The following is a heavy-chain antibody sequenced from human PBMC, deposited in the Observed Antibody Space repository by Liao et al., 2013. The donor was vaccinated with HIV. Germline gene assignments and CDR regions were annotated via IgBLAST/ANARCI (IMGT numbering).Heavy chain of an antibody. J-gene: IGHJ4*02. V-gene: IGHV4-61*02. CDR3: ARSEGDWGGGPFDH. CDR2: IYTSGST. D-gene: IGHD3/OR15-3a*01. CDR1: GGSISSGSYY. Sequence: QVQLQESGPGLVKPSQTLSLTCTVSGGSISSGSYYWSWIRQPAGKGLEWIGRIYTSGSTNYNPSLKSRVTISVDTSKDQFSLSLSPVTAADTAVYYCARSEGDWGGGPFDHWGQGTMVIVSS.